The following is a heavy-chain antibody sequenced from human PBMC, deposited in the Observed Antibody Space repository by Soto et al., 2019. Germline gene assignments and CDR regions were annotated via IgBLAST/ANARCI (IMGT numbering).Heavy chain of an antibody. CDR2: IYTSGST. CDR3: ARESTVAGTDNWFDS. CDR1: GAFISGYY. Sequence: LSLTCTVSGAFISGYYWSWIRQPAGKGLEWIGRIYTSGSTKYSPSLKSRATMPVDTSKKQFSLKLNSVTAADTAVYYCARESTVAGTDNWFDSWGQGTLVTVSS. V-gene: IGHV4-4*07. D-gene: IGHD6-13*01. J-gene: IGHJ5*01.